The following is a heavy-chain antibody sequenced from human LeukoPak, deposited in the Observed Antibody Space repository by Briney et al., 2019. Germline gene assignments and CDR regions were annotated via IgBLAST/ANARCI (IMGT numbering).Heavy chain of an antibody. CDR2: IKTDGSET. V-gene: IGHV3-7*03. Sequence: GGSLRLSCAASGFYFRNHWMDWVRQAPGKGLEWVGHIKTDGSETYYLDSLKGRISISRDNTNNALYLQMNSLRVEDTAIYYCVKNDGWFHLAQWGQGTLVTVSS. CDR3: VKNDGWFHLAQ. J-gene: IGHJ4*02. D-gene: IGHD6-19*01. CDR1: GFYFRNHW.